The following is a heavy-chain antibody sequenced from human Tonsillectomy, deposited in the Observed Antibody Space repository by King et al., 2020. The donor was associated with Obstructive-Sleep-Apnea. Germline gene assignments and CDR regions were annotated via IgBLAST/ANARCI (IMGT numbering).Heavy chain of an antibody. CDR3: ARDSSGDFWRGRPLGDV. CDR2: IYYSGST. J-gene: IGHJ6*02. CDR1: GGSISSGGYY. D-gene: IGHD3-3*01. V-gene: IGHV4-31*03. Sequence: VQLQESGPGLVKPSQTLSLTCTVSGGSISSGGYYWSWIRQHPGKGLEWIGYIYYSGSTYYNPSLKSRVTISVDTSKNQFSLKLSSVTAADTAVYYCARDSSGDFWRGRPLGDVWGQGTTVTVSS.